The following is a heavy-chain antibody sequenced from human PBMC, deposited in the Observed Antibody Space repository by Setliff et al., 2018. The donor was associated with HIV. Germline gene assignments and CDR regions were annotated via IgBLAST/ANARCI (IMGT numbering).Heavy chain of an antibody. J-gene: IGHJ3*02. CDR3: ARDRTGGTFDI. D-gene: IGHD3-16*01. Sequence: PSETLSLTCTVSGDSISSYYWGWIRQPAGKGLEWIGRIYTSGSTNYNPSLKSRVTMSVDTSKNQFSLKLSSVTAADTAVFYCARDRTGGTFDIWGQGTMVTVSS. V-gene: IGHV4-4*07. CDR1: GDSISSYY. CDR2: IYTSGST.